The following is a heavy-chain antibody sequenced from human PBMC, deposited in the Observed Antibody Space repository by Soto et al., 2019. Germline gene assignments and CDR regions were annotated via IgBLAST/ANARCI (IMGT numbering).Heavy chain of an antibody. CDR2: IYYSGST. CDR1: GGSISSGGYY. J-gene: IGHJ4*02. D-gene: IGHD2-15*01. V-gene: IGHV4-31*03. Sequence: QVQLQESGPGLVKPSQTLSLTCTVSGGSISSGGYYWSWIRQHPGKGLEWIGYIYYSGSTYYNPHLKSRVTMSVDTSKNHFSLKLSSVTAADTAVYYCARGTYCSGGSCFRDRTFDYWGQGTLVTASS. CDR3: ARGTYCSGGSCFRDRTFDY.